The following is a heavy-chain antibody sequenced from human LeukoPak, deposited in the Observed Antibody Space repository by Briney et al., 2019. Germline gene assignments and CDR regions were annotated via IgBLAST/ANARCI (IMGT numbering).Heavy chain of an antibody. D-gene: IGHD3-22*01. J-gene: IGHJ4*02. CDR1: GFTFSSYA. V-gene: IGHV3-23*01. CDR2: ISGSRGST. CDR3: ARGRYYDNSVYYYFDY. Sequence: GGSLRLSCAASGFTFSSYAMSWVRQAAGMGLAWVSAISGSRGSTYYADSVKGRFTISRDTSKNTLYLQMNSLRAEDTAVYYCARGRYYDNSVYYYFDYWGQGTLVTVSS.